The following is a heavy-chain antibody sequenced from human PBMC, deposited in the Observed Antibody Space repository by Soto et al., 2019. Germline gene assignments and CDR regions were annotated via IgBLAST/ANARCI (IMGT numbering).Heavy chain of an antibody. Sequence: QVQLLESGGGVVQPGRSLRLACAASGLTFRPYGMHWVRQAPGKGLEWGASIAHNGGNVYYGDSGQGRFTVSRDNSKASMNLQLNSLTPEDTTVYYCAKGVSCGDFVASSFCHWGQGCLVSVS. D-gene: IGHD3-3*01. CDR1: GLTFRPYG. J-gene: IGHJ4*02. V-gene: IGHV3-30*18. CDR3: AKGVSCGDFVASSFCH. CDR2: IAHNGGNV.